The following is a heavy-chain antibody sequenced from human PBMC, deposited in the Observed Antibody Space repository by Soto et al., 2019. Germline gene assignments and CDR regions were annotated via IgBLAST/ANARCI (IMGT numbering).Heavy chain of an antibody. J-gene: IGHJ4*02. Sequence: GGSLRLSCAASGFTFSSYGMHWVRQAPCQGLEWVAVISYDGSNKYYADSVKGRFTISRDNSKNTLYLQMNSLRAEDTAVYYCAKDDRYSGSYYCGWGQGTLGTGSS. CDR2: ISYDGSNK. CDR1: GFTFSSYG. D-gene: IGHD3-10*01. V-gene: IGHV3-30*18. CDR3: AKDDRYSGSYYCG.